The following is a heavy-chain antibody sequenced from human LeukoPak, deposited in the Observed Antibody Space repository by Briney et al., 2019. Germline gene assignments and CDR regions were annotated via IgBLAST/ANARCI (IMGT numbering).Heavy chain of an antibody. CDR2: IIPIFGTA. J-gene: IGHJ5*02. CDR3: ASKAAAGIGTWFDP. V-gene: IGHV1-69*05. Sequence: ASVKVSCKASGGTFSSYAISWVRQAPGQGLEWMGGIIPIFGTANYAQKFQGRVTITTDESTSTAYMELSSLRSEDTAVYYCASKAAAGIGTWFDPWGQGTLVTVPS. D-gene: IGHD6-13*01. CDR1: GGTFSSYA.